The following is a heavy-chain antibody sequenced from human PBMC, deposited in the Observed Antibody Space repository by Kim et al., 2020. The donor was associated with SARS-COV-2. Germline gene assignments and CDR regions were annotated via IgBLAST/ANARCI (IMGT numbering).Heavy chain of an antibody. Sequence: SETLSLTCAVYGGSFSGYYWSWIRQPPGKGLEWIGEINHSGSTNYNPSLKSRVTISVDTSKNQFSLKLSSVTAADTAVYYCARISNWNYDYYYYYGMDVWGQGTTVTVSS. CDR1: GGSFSGYY. D-gene: IGHD1-7*01. CDR2: INHSGST. V-gene: IGHV4-34*01. J-gene: IGHJ6*02. CDR3: ARISNWNYDYYYYYGMDV.